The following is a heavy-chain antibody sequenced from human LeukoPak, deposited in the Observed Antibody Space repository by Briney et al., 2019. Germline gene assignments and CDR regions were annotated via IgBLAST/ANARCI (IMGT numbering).Heavy chain of an antibody. D-gene: IGHD2-8*01. J-gene: IGHJ6*02. CDR1: GSSISSYH. Sequence: SETLSLTCTVSGSSISSYHWSWIRQPPGKGLEWIGYIYYSGSTNYNPSLKSRVTISVDTSKNQFSLKLSSVTAADTAVYYCARHATWYAHGMDVWGQGTTVTVSS. CDR3: ARHATWYAHGMDV. V-gene: IGHV4-59*08. CDR2: IYYSGST.